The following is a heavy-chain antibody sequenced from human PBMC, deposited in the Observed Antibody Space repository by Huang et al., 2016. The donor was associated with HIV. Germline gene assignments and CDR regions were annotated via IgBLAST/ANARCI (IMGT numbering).Heavy chain of an antibody. CDR2: ISYDGSNK. CDR3: AKDGADEEWDIDY. J-gene: IGHJ4*02. Sequence: VQLVESGGGVVQPGRSLRVACAASGFSFSTYGLHWVRQASGKGRGWVAVISYDGSNKYDAHSVKGRFTISRDTSENKVYLQMNSLRHEDTAVYYCAKDGADEEWDIDYWGQGTLVTVSS. V-gene: IGHV3-30*18. D-gene: IGHD1-26*01. CDR1: GFSFSTYG.